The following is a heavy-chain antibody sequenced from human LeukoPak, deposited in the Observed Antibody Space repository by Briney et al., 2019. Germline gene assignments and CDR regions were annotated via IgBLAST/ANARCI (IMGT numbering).Heavy chain of an antibody. J-gene: IGHJ5*02. CDR1: GFTFSDYY. Sequence: GGSLRLSCAASGFTFSDYYMSWIRQAPGKGLEWFSYISTSGTITHYADSVKGRFTISRDTDKNSLYLQMNSRGAEDAAVYYGAGGAGPLFDPWGQGTLVTVSS. CDR2: ISTSGTIT. V-gene: IGHV3-11*01. CDR3: AGGAGPLFDP.